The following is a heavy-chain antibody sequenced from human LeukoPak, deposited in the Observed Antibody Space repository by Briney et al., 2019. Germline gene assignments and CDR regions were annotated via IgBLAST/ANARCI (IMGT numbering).Heavy chain of an antibody. D-gene: IGHD3-16*01. Sequence: PGGSLRLSCAASGFTFSSYAMSWVRQAPGKGLEWVSTISNSDYSTYYADSVKGRFTISRANSENTLYLQMNSLRAEDTAVYYCARGTVGDYNWFDPWGQGTLVTVSS. CDR1: GFTFSSYA. J-gene: IGHJ5*02. V-gene: IGHV3-23*01. CDR3: ARGTVGDYNWFDP. CDR2: ISNSDYST.